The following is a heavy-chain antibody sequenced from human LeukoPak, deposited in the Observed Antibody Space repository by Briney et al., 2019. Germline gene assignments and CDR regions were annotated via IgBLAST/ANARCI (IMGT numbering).Heavy chain of an antibody. V-gene: IGHV1-2*02. J-gene: IGHJ6*03. CDR3: ARSPAPYSSSSRNYYYMDV. CDR1: GYTFTGYY. Sequence: ASVKVSCKASGYTFTGYYMHWVRQAPGQGLEWMGWINPNSGGTNYAQKFQGRVTMTRDTSISTAYMELSRLRSDDTAVYYCARSPAPYSSSSRNYYYMDVWGKGTTVTVSS. D-gene: IGHD6-6*01. CDR2: INPNSGGT.